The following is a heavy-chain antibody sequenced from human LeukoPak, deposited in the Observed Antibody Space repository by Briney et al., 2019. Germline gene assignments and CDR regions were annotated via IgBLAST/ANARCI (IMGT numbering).Heavy chain of an antibody. CDR3: ATITSMRVVLIS. J-gene: IGHJ1*01. CDR1: GFTFSSFD. Sequence: GGSLRLSCTASGFTFSSFDMTWVRQAPGKGLEWVSTISVSATNTYYADSVKGRFTISRDNSKNTLYLQMNSLRADDTAVYYCATITSMRVVLISWGQGTLVTVSS. V-gene: IGHV3-23*01. D-gene: IGHD3-22*01. CDR2: ISVSATNT.